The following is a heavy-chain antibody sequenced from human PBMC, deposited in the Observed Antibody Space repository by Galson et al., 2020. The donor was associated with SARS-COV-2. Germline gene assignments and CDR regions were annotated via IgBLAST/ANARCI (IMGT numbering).Heavy chain of an antibody. CDR2: SRNKGDKSET. J-gene: IGHJ6*02. Sequence: GGSLRLSCAGAGFTLSDNYMDWVRQAPGKGLEWVGRSRNKGDKSETWYAASVEGRFTIPRDDSMTSLFLQMRSLRTEDTAIYYCVREVSDYGMAVWGQGTTVSVSS. V-gene: IGHV3-72*01. CDR1: GFTLSDNY. CDR3: VREVSDYGMAV.